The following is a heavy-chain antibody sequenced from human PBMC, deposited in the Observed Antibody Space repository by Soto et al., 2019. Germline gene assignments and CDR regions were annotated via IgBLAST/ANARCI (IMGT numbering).Heavy chain of an antibody. J-gene: IGHJ6*02. CDR3: ARGRRLLLWFGEPHTRGTYYGMDV. V-gene: IGHV4-39*01. Sequence: LTCTVSGGSITSSSHYWGWIRQPPGKGLESVANIYYDGNTYYNPSLESRVTISLDTSKNQFSLRLDSVTAADTAVYYCARGRRLLLWFGEPHTRGTYYGMDVWGQGTTVTVSS. CDR2: IYYDGNT. D-gene: IGHD3-10*01. CDR1: GGSITSSSHY.